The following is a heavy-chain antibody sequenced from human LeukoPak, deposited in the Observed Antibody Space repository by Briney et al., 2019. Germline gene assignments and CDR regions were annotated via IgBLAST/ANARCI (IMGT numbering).Heavy chain of an antibody. CDR1: GYTFTSYG. J-gene: IGHJ4*02. D-gene: IGHD3-10*01. Sequence: ASVKVSCKASGYTFTSYGISWVRQAPGQGLEWMGWISAYNGNTNYAQKLQGRVTMTTDTSTSTAYMELRSLRSDDTAVYYCARGGLDRDEEFPSDYWGQGTLVTVSS. CDR3: ARGGLDRDEEFPSDY. CDR2: ISAYNGNT. V-gene: IGHV1-18*01.